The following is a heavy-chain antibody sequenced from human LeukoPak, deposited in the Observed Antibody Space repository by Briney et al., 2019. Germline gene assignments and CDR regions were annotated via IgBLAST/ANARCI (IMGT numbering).Heavy chain of an antibody. Sequence: PGRSLRLSCAASGFTFDDYAMHLVPQAPGKGLEWVSGILRNSGSIGYADSVKGRFTISRDDAKNSLYLQMNSLRAEDTALYYCVKDGGRDTAAAYYWGQGTLVSVSS. CDR1: GFTFDDYA. J-gene: IGHJ4*02. D-gene: IGHD6-13*01. V-gene: IGHV3-9*01. CDR2: ILRNSGSI. CDR3: VKDGGRDTAAAYY.